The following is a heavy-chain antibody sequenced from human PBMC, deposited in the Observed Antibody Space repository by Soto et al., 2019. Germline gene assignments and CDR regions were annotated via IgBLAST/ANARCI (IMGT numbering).Heavy chain of an antibody. CDR3: AREGGYFDSSGSGVYHYHGVDV. J-gene: IGHJ6*02. D-gene: IGHD3-22*01. Sequence: ASVKVSCKASGYTFTGYYMHWVRQAPGQGLEWMGWINPNSGGTNYAQKFQGRATMSLDTSRNQFSLKLSSVTAADTAVYYCAREGGYFDSSGSGVYHYHGVDVWGQGTTVTVSS. V-gene: IGHV1-2*02. CDR2: INPNSGGT. CDR1: GYTFTGYY.